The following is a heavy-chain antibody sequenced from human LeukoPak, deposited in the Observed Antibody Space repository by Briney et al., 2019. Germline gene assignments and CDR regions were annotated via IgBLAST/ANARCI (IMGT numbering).Heavy chain of an antibody. CDR3: ETDWTLRGVPTFFDP. CDR2: QSGSGHNT. D-gene: IGHD3-10*01. Sequence: GGSLRLSCEASGFTIENHVMSWVRQAPGKGPEWVASQSGSGHNTYYSESVSGRFAISRVNSKTSVFLQINSLRAEDTAISYCETDWTLRGVPTFFDPWGQGTVVSVSS. J-gene: IGHJ5*02. CDR1: GFTIENHV. V-gene: IGHV3-23*01.